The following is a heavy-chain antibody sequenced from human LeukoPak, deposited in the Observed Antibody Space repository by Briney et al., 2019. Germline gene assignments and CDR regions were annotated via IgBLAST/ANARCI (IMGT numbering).Heavy chain of an antibody. CDR2: ISAYNGNT. CDR3: ARLYYYDSSGYLNWFDP. D-gene: IGHD3-22*01. Sequence: GASVKVSCKASGYTFTSYGISWVRQAPGQGLEWMGWISAYNGNTNYAQKLQGRVTMTTDTSTSTAYMELRSLRSDDTAVYYCARLYYYDSSGYLNWFDPWGQGTLVTVSS. CDR1: GYTFTSYG. V-gene: IGHV1-18*01. J-gene: IGHJ5*02.